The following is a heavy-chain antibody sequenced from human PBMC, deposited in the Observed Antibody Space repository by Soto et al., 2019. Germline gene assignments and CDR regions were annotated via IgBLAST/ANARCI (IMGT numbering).Heavy chain of an antibody. CDR1: GGSISSGDYY. Sequence: SETLSLTCTLSGGSISSGDYYWSLIRHPPGKGLEWIGYIYHSGSTYYNPSLKSRVTISIDTSKNQFSLRLTSVTAADTAVYYCARESNYDYSRVIDCWGQGTLVTVSS. V-gene: IGHV4-30-4*01. CDR2: IYHSGST. D-gene: IGHD3-22*01. J-gene: IGHJ4*02. CDR3: ARESNYDYSRVIDC.